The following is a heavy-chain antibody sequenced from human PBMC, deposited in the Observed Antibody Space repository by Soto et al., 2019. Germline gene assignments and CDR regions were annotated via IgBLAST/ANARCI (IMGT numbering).Heavy chain of an antibody. Sequence: QVHLQQWGAGLLKPSETLSLTCAVYGASFIGYYWTWIRQPPGKGLEWIGEINHRGSTNYNPSLKSPVSISIDTSKNQFSLKLTSVTAADTSVYYWARTDIVTTNWFDPWGQGTLVTVSS. D-gene: IGHD5-12*01. CDR1: GASFIGYY. V-gene: IGHV4-34*02. CDR3: ARTDIVTTNWFDP. CDR2: INHRGST. J-gene: IGHJ5*02.